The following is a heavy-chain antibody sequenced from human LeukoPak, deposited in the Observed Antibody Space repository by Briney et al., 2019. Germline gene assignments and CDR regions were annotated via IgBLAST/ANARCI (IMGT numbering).Heavy chain of an antibody. V-gene: IGHV3-15*01. CDR1: GFTFNDAW. J-gene: IGHJ3*02. Sequence: GGSLRLSCAASGFTFNDAWMNWVRQAPGKGLEWVGRIKSEAGGGTTDYAAPVKARLSISRDDSQNTLYLQMYNLKMEDTAVYYCTTNDAFDIWGQGTMVTVFS. CDR3: TTNDAFDI. CDR2: IKSEAGGGTT.